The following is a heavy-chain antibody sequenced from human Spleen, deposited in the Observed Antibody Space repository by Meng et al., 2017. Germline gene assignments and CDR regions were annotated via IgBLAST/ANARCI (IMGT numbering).Heavy chain of an antibody. CDR1: GGSFSGYY. CDR3: ARGPADIVVVVAATLLDY. D-gene: IGHD2-15*01. J-gene: IGHJ4*02. CDR2: INHSGST. Sequence: VQLQQWGAGLLKPSETLSPTCAVYGGSFSGYYWSWIRQPPGKGLEWIGEINHSGSTNYNPSLKSRVTISVDTSKNQFSLKLSSVTAADTAVYYCARGPADIVVVVAATLLDYWGQGTLVTVSS. V-gene: IGHV4-34*01.